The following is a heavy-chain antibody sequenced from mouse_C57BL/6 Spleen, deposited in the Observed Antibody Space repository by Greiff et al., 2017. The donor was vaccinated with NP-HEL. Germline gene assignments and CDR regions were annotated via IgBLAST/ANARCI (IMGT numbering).Heavy chain of an antibody. D-gene: IGHD1-1*01. CDR1: GFTFSDYY. J-gene: IGHJ1*03. CDR2: ISNGGGST. CDR3: ARREFITTVDWYFDV. Sequence: EVQLVESGGGLVQPGGSLKLSCAASGFTFSDYYMYWVRQTPEKRLEWVAYISNGGGSTYYPDTVKGRFTISRDNAKNTLYLQMSRLKSEDTAMYYCARREFITTVDWYFDVWGTGTTVTVSS. V-gene: IGHV5-12*01.